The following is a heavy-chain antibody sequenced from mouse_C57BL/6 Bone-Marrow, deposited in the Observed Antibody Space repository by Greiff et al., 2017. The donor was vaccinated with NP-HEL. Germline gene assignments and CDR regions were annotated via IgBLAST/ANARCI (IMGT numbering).Heavy chain of an antibody. Sequence: VQLQQSGAELVRPGASVKLSCTASGFNIKDDYMHWVKQRPEQGLEWIGWIDPENGDTEYASKFQGKATITADTSSNTAYLQLSSLTSEDTAVYYGTKCRVTPSYAMDYWGQGTSVTVSA. CDR2: IDPENGDT. CDR1: GFNIKDDY. CDR3: TKCRVTPSYAMDY. V-gene: IGHV14-4*01. D-gene: IGHD2-2*01. J-gene: IGHJ4*01.